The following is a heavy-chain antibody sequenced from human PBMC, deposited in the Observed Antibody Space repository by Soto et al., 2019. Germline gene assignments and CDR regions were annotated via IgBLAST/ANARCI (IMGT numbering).Heavy chain of an antibody. J-gene: IGHJ4*02. D-gene: IGHD3-22*01. CDR3: AIEGDYYDSSGYSPMFDY. Sequence: QVQLVESGGGVVQPGRSLRLSCAASGFTFSSYAMHWVRQAPGKGLEWVAVISYDGSNKYYADSVKGRFTISRDNSKNTLYLQMNSPRAEDTAVYYCAIEGDYYDSSGYSPMFDYWGQGTLVSVSS. CDR2: ISYDGSNK. CDR1: GFTFSSYA. V-gene: IGHV3-30-3*01.